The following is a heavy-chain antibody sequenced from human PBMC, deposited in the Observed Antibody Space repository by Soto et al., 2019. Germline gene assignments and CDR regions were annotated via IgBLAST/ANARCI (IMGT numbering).Heavy chain of an antibody. CDR2: IFHTGTT. V-gene: IGHV4-61*03. CDR1: GGSVSTDTYY. D-gene: IGHD2-21*02. CDR3: ARSRKRGRWSLDVFDL. Sequence: QVQLQESGPGLVKPSETLSLTCTVSGGSVSTDTYYWSWIRQSPGKGIEWIGYIFHTGTTNYNPYLRSRVTISLGESRNAFSLNLRSMTAADTAIYFCARSRKRGRWSLDVFDLWGQGTKVIVCS. J-gene: IGHJ3*01.